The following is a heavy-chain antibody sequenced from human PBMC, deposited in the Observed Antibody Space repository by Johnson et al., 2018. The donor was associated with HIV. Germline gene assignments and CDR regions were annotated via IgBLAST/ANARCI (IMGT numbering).Heavy chain of an antibody. J-gene: IGHJ3*01. D-gene: IGHD5-18*01. CDR2: ISYDGSNK. V-gene: IGHV3-30*03. Sequence: QVQLVESGGGVVQAGRSLRLSCAASGFSFSSYGIHWVRQAPGKGLEWVAVISYDGSNKYYGDSVKGRFTISRDNSKNTLYLQMNSLKTEDTAVYYCTTVPVLYSLWGQGTMVTVSS. CDR1: GFSFSSYG. CDR3: TTVPVLYSL.